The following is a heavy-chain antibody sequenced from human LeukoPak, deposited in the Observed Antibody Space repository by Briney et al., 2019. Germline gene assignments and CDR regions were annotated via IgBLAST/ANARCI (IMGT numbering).Heavy chain of an antibody. V-gene: IGHV3-53*01. J-gene: IGHJ4*02. CDR2: IYSGGST. CDR1: GFTVSSNY. CDR3: ARAFSSSWSPYYFDY. D-gene: IGHD6-13*01. Sequence: GGSLRLSCAASGFTVSSNYMSWVRQAPGKGLEWVSVIYSGGSTYYADSVKGRFTISRDNSKNTLYLRMNSLRAEDTAVYYCARAFSSSWSPYYFDYWGQGTLVTVSS.